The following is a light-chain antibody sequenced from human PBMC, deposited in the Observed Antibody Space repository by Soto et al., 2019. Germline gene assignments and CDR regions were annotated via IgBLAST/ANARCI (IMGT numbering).Light chain of an antibody. V-gene: IGLV2-14*01. J-gene: IGLJ1*01. CDR1: SSDVGGYNY. CDR3: SSYTSSSTYV. Sequence: QSALTQPASVSGSPGQSIAISCTGTSSDVGGYNYVSWYQQRPGKVPKLLIYDVSNRPSGVSDRFSGSKSGSTASLTISGLQAEDEADYYCSSYTSSSTYVFGTGTKLTVL. CDR2: DVS.